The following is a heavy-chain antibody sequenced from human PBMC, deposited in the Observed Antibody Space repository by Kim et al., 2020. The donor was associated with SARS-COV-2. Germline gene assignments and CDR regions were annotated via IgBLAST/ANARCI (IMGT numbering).Heavy chain of an antibody. CDR3: AKDMSGEGAVAGTLILLHAGPYGMDV. V-gene: IGHV3-9*01. D-gene: IGHD6-19*01. CDR1: GFTFGDYA. CDR2: ISWNSGSI. J-gene: IGHJ6*02. Sequence: GGSLRLSCAASGFTFGDYAMHWVRQAPGKGLEWVSGISWNSGSIGYADSVKGRFTISRDNAKNSLYLQMNSLRAEDTALYYCAKDMSGEGAVAGTLILLHAGPYGMDVWGQGTTVTVSS.